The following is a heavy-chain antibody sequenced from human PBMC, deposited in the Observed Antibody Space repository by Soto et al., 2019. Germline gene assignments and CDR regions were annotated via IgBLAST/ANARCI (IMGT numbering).Heavy chain of an antibody. CDR1: GFTFSNFW. Sequence: GGSLRLSCAASGFTFSNFWMAWVRQAPGKGLEWVADIKKDGSEKYYLDSVRGRFTISRDNAENSLSLQMNSLRAEDTGVYYCTLGNFGVWGQGTLVTVSS. CDR3: TLGNFGV. CDR2: IKKDGSEK. J-gene: IGHJ4*02. D-gene: IGHD3-10*01. V-gene: IGHV3-7*01.